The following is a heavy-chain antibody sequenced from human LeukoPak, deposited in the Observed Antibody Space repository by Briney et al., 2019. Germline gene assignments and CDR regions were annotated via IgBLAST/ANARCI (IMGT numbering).Heavy chain of an antibody. CDR1: GYTFTSYD. V-gene: IGHV1-8*03. Sequence: GASVKVSCKASGYTFTSYDINWVRQATGQGLEWMGWVNPNSGNTGYAQKFQGRVTITRNTSISTAYMELSSLRSEDTAVYYCARGRISGGYQLLSEYFQHWGQGTLVTVSS. CDR2: VNPNSGNT. J-gene: IGHJ1*01. CDR3: ARGRISGGYQLLSEYFQH. D-gene: IGHD2-2*01.